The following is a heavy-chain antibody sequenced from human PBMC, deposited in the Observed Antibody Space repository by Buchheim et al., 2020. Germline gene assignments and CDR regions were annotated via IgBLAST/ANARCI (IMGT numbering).Heavy chain of an antibody. V-gene: IGHV3-33*01. Sequence: QVQLVESGGGVVQPGRSLRLSCAASGFTFSSYGMHWVRQAPGKGLEWVAVIWYDGSNKYYADSVKGRFTISRDNSKNTLYLQMNSLRAEETAVYYCARGRGGYSGSYGDLDYWGQGTL. D-gene: IGHD1-26*01. J-gene: IGHJ4*02. CDR2: IWYDGSNK. CDR1: GFTFSSYG. CDR3: ARGRGGYSGSYGDLDY.